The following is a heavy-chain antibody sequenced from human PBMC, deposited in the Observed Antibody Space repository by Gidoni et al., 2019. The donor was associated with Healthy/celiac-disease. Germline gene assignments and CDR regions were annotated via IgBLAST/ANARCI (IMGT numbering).Heavy chain of an antibody. J-gene: IGHJ6*02. D-gene: IGHD6-19*01. CDR2: IYTSGST. Sequence: QVQLQESGPGLVKPSEHLSLTGTLSGGPISSYYWSWIRQPAGKGLEWIGRIYTSGSTNYNPSLKSRVTMSVDTSKNQFSLKLSSVTAADTAVYYCARVQSVIAVAGADPHGFGYYGMDVWGQGTTVTVSS. V-gene: IGHV4-4*07. CDR1: GGPISSYY. CDR3: ARVQSVIAVAGADPHGFGYYGMDV.